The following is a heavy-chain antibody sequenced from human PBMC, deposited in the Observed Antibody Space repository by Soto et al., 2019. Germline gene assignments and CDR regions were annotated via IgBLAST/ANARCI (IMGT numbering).Heavy chain of an antibody. J-gene: IGHJ5*02. CDR1: GYSFTSYW. D-gene: IGHD6-13*01. V-gene: IGHV5-10-1*01. Sequence: PGESLTISCKGSGYSFTSYWISWVRQMPGKGLEWMGRIDPSDSYTNYSPSFQGHVTISADKSISTAYLQWSSLKASDTAMYYCARQEAYSSSGYEGNWFDPWGKGTRCRVSS. CDR2: IDPSDSYT. CDR3: ARQEAYSSSGYEGNWFDP.